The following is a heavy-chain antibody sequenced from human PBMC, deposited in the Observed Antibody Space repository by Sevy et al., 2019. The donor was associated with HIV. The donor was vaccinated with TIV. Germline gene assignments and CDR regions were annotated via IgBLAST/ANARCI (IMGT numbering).Heavy chain of an antibody. Sequence: SETLSLTCAVYGGSFSGYYWSWIRQPPGKGLEWIGELNHSGSPNYNPSLKSRVTISVDTSKNQFSLTLSAVTAADTAVYYWARQDIVVVPAPITYYGMDVWGQGTRVTVS. J-gene: IGHJ6*02. CDR2: LNHSGSP. CDR3: ARQDIVVVPAPITYYGMDV. CDR1: GGSFSGYY. D-gene: IGHD2-2*01. V-gene: IGHV4-34*01.